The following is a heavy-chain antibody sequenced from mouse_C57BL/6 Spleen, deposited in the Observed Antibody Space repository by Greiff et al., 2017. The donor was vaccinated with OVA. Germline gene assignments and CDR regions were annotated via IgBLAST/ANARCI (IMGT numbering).Heavy chain of an antibody. CDR1: GYAFTNYF. V-gene: IGHV1-54*01. J-gene: IGHJ2*01. Sequence: QVHVKQSGAELVRPGTSVTVSCKASGYAFTNYFIEWVQQRPGQGLEWIGVISPGSGGTNYNEKFKGKVTLTADKSSITAYMQLSRLTSEDSAVYFYERTKLRPFDYWGQGTTLTVSS. D-gene: IGHD4-1*01. CDR3: ERTKLRPFDY. CDR2: ISPGSGGT.